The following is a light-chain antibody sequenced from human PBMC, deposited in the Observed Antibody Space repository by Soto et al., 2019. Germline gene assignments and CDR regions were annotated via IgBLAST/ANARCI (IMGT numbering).Light chain of an antibody. CDR2: GAS. CDR3: QQSYSTLRT. V-gene: IGKV3D-15*01. Sequence: EIVMTQSPATLSVSPGERATLSCRASQDIKSHLAWYQQKPGQAPRLLIHGASNRATGIPDRFSGSGSGTDFTPTISSLQPEDFATYYCQQSYSTLRTFGQGTKVDIK. CDR1: QDIKSH. J-gene: IGKJ1*01.